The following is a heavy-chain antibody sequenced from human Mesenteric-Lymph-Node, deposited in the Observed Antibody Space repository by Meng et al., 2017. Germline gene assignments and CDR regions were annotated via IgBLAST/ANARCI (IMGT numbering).Heavy chain of an antibody. CDR1: GFTFDDYA. CDR3: LRGGWLSES. Sequence: GGSLRLSCAASGFTFDDYAMHWVRQAPGKGLEWVSGISWNSGSIGYADSVKGRFTISRDNAKNSLYLQMNSLRTEDTAVYYCLRGGWLSESWGQGTLVTVSS. CDR2: ISWNSGSI. D-gene: IGHD6-19*01. V-gene: IGHV3-9*01. J-gene: IGHJ5*02.